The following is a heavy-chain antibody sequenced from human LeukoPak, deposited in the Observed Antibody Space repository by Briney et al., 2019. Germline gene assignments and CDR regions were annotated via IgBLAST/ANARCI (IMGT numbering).Heavy chain of an antibody. D-gene: IGHD5-12*01. CDR1: AFTFSSYA. J-gene: IGHJ6*03. V-gene: IGHV3-23*01. Sequence: GGSLRLSCAASAFTFSSYAMSWVRQAPGKGLEWVSAISGSGGSTYYADSVKGRFTISRDNSKNTLYLQMNSLRAEDTAVYYCAKDRAGYAHYYYYYMDVWGKGTTVTVSS. CDR3: AKDRAGYAHYYYYYMDV. CDR2: ISGSGGST.